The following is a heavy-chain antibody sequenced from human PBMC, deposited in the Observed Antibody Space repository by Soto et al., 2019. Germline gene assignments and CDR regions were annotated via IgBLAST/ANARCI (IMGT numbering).Heavy chain of an antibody. CDR1: GGSISSGNDY. Sequence: VQLQESGPGLVKPSQTVSLTCTVSGGSISSGNDYWSWIRQPPGKGLEWIGYIHYGGNTNYNPSLKSRLTMSLDTSKNQFSLKLSSVTAADTAVYYCARDQGYHYDSWGQGILVTVSS. CDR2: IHYGGNT. D-gene: IGHD2-15*01. V-gene: IGHV4-30-4*08. CDR3: ARDQGYHYDS. J-gene: IGHJ5*01.